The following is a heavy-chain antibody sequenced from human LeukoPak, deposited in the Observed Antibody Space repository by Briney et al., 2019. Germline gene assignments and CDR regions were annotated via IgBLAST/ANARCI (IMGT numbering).Heavy chain of an antibody. CDR2: IHTSGST. V-gene: IGHV4-4*09. J-gene: IGHJ4*02. CDR3: ANSYDGKIVPFDN. D-gene: IGHD4-23*01. Sequence: SKTLSLTCTVPDGSISNSFWNWVRQPPGKGLEWIAYIHTSGSTNYNPAFKSRVTLSVDTSKSQFSLRLNSVTASDTAVYYCANSYDGKIVPFDNWGQGNLVTVSS. CDR1: DGSISNSF.